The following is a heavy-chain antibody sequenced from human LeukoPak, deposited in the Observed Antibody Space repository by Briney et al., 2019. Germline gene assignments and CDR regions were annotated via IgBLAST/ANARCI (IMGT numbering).Heavy chain of an antibody. D-gene: IGHD6-19*01. J-gene: IGHJ4*02. CDR1: GFTFDDYS. V-gene: IGHV3-9*01. Sequence: GRSLRLSCAASGFTFDDYSMHWVRQAPGKGLEWVSGISWNSGNIIYADSVKGRFTISRDNAKNSQYLQMNSLRAEDTALYYCAKRPRSGWYFDYWGQGTLVTVSS. CDR2: ISWNSGNI. CDR3: AKRPRSGWYFDY.